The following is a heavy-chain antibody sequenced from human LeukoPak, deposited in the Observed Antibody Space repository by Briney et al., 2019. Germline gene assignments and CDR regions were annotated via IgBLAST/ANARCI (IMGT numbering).Heavy chain of an antibody. CDR3: AKDYKYQLIWGPSLDY. J-gene: IGHJ4*02. Sequence: PGGSLRLSCAASGFTFNDYGMHWVRQAPGRGLEWVAFIRYDGTIDYGDSVKGRFAISRDNFKNTLYLQMNSLRTEDTAVYYCAKDYKYQLIWGPSLDYWGQGTLVTVSS. CDR2: IRYDGTI. CDR1: GFTFNDYG. V-gene: IGHV3-30*02. D-gene: IGHD2-2*01.